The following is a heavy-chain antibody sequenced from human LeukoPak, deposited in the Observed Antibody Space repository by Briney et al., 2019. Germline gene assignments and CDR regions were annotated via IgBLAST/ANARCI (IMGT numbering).Heavy chain of an antibody. CDR3: ASTPPERCSGHDCYPYFDY. D-gene: IGHD2-21*01. V-gene: IGHV3-74*03. CDR1: AFTFSSQW. Sequence: GGSLRLSCVSSAFTFSSQWMHWVRQVPGRRSMWVSGINSEGKSTAYADSVKGRFTISRDNARNTMYLQMNSLRAEDTAVYYCASTPPERCSGHDCYPYFDYWGQGTLVTVSS. J-gene: IGHJ4*02. CDR2: INSEGKST.